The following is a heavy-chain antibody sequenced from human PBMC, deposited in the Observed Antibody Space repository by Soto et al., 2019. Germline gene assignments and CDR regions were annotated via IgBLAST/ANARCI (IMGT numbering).Heavy chain of an antibody. CDR1: GFTFSTYA. CDR2: ISASGGST. CDR3: AKDLRSSTNYKHGMDV. J-gene: IGHJ6*02. Sequence: EVQLLESGGGLVQPGGSLRLSCAAPGFTFSTYAMSWVRQAPGKGLEWVSVISASGGSTFYEDSVKGRFTVSRDNSGNTLYLQVISLRDEDTDVSYFAKDLRSSTNYKHGMDVWGQRTTVTVSS. V-gene: IGHV3-23*01. D-gene: IGHD4-17*01.